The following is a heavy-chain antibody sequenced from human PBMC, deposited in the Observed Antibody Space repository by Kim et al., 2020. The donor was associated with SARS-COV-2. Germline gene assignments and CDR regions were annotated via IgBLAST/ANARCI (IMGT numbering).Heavy chain of an antibody. D-gene: IGHD3-10*01. Sequence: GGSLRLSCAASGFTFSSYSMNWVRQAPGKGLEWVSSISSSSSYIYYADSVKGRFTISRDNAKNSLYLQMNSLRAEDTAVYYCARDLVVRLVRGVIDGDAFDIWGQGTMVTVSS. CDR2: ISSSSSYI. V-gene: IGHV3-21*01. J-gene: IGHJ3*02. CDR1: GFTFSSYS. CDR3: ARDLVVRLVRGVIDGDAFDI.